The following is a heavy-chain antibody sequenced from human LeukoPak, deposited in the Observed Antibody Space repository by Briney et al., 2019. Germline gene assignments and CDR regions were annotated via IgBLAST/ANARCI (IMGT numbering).Heavy chain of an antibody. CDR1: GGTFSSYT. D-gene: IGHD4-17*01. J-gene: IGHJ4*02. Sequence: SVKVSCKASGGTFSSYTISWVRQAPGQGLEWMGRIIPILGIANYAQKLQGRVTITADKSTSTAYMELSSLRSEDTAVYYCARDPAGDYGVDWGQGTLVTVSS. CDR2: IIPILGIA. V-gene: IGHV1-69*04. CDR3: ARDPAGDYGVD.